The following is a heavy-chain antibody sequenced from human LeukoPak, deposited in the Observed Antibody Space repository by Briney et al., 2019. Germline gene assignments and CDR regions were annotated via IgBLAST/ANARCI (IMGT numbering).Heavy chain of an antibody. CDR1: GGTFSSYA. V-gene: IGHV1-2*02. Sequence: ASVKVSCKASGGTFSSYAISWARQAPGQGLEWMGWVNPKSGDTKYAQKFQDRISMTRDTSISTAYMELSRLRSDDTAVYYCARGDYDFWSGYYPIGVWGQGTTVTVSS. CDR3: ARGDYDFWSGYYPIGV. CDR2: VNPKSGDT. D-gene: IGHD3-3*01. J-gene: IGHJ6*02.